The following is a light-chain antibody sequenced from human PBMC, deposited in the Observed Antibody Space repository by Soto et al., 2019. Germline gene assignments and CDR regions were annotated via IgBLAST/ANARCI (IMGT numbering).Light chain of an antibody. J-gene: IGKJ2*01. CDR3: QHYDSYPYT. Sequence: DIQMTQSPSTVSASVGDRVTITCRASQSISTWLAWYQQKPGKAPRLLIYKASSLESGVPSRFTGSGSGTQFTLIIDSLQPDDSATYYCQHYDSYPYTFGQVTKLEI. CDR2: KAS. CDR1: QSISTW. V-gene: IGKV1-5*03.